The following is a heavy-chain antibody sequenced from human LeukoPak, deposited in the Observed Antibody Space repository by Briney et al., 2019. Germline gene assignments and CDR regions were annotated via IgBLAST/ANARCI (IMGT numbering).Heavy chain of an antibody. J-gene: IGHJ4*02. CDR3: ASFPYDSGSYSGY. Sequence: EASVKVSCKASGYTFTSYGISWVRQAPGQGREGMGWISAYNGNTNYAQKLQGRVTMTTDTSTSTAYMELRSLRSDDTAVYYCASFPYDSGSYSGYWGQGTLVTVSS. D-gene: IGHD1-26*01. V-gene: IGHV1-18*01. CDR1: GYTFTSYG. CDR2: ISAYNGNT.